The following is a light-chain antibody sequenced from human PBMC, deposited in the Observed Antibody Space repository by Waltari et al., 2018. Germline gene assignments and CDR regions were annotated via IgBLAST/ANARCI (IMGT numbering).Light chain of an antibody. V-gene: IGLV1-40*01. J-gene: IGLJ2*01. Sequence: QSVLTQPPSVSGAPGQRVTISCTGSSSNIGAGYDVHWYQQFPGIAPKHLIYGNRNRPSGVPDRFSGSKSGTSASLVISGLQAEDEADYYCQSYDNTLSGSHVVFGGGTKLTVL. CDR3: QSYDNTLSGSHVV. CDR2: GNR. CDR1: SSNIGAGYD.